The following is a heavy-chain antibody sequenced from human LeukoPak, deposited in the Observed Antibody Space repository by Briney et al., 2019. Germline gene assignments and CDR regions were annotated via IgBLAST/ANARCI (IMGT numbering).Heavy chain of an antibody. Sequence: PSETLSLTCAVSGYSISSGYHWGWIRQPPGKGLEWIGSIYHSGSTYYNPSLKSRVTISVDTSKNQFSLKLSSVTAADTAVYYCARESAPMPIPWFDPWGQGTLVTVSS. D-gene: IGHD3-16*01. CDR2: IYHSGST. CDR1: GYSISSGYH. J-gene: IGHJ5*02. V-gene: IGHV4-38-2*02. CDR3: ARESAPMPIPWFDP.